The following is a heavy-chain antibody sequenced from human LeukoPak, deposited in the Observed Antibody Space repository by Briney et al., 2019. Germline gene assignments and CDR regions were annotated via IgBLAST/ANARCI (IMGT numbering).Heavy chain of an antibody. V-gene: IGHV1-2*02. CDR3: ATPRRGYSGYARFPFDY. J-gene: IGHJ4*02. CDR1: GYTFTGYY. D-gene: IGHD5-12*01. CDR2: INPNSGGT. Sequence: ASVKVSCKASGYTFTGYYMHWVRQAPGQGLEWMGWINPNSGGTNYAQKFQGRVTMTRDTSISTAYMELSRLRSDDTAVYYCATPRRGYSGYARFPFDYWGQGTLVTVSS.